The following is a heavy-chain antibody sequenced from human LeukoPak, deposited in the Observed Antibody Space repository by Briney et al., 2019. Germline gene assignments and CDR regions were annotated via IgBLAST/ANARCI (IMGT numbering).Heavy chain of an antibody. CDR1: GFTFSSYW. D-gene: IGHD6-19*01. Sequence: GGSLRLSCAASGFTFSSYWMSWVRQAPGKGLEWVANLKQDGGEKYYVDSVKGRFTISRDNAKNSLYLQMNSLRAEDTAVYYCAREKFLEWYAVAGTFGYFDFWGQGTLVTVSS. V-gene: IGHV3-7*01. CDR3: AREKFLEWYAVAGTFGYFDF. CDR2: LKQDGGEK. J-gene: IGHJ4*02.